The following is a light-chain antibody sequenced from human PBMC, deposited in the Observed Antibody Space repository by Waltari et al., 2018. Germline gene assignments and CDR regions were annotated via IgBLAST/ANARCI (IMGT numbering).Light chain of an antibody. CDR2: EVR. CDR1: STDIGSYNF. V-gene: IGLV2-11*01. CDR3: TSYAGINTL. J-gene: IGLJ2*01. Sequence: QAALTQPRSVSGSLGQSVTISCTGTSTDIGSYNFVSWYQQHPGTAPKLMIYEVRKRPSGVSDRFSGSKSGNTASLTISGLQAEDESDYYCTSYAGINTLFGGGTRLTVL.